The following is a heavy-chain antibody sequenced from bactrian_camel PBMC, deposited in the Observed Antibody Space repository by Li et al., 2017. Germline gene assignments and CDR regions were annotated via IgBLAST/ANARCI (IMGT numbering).Heavy chain of an antibody. CDR1: GSGFDSIFHA. D-gene: IGHD3*01. J-gene: IGHJ4*01. Sequence: VQLVESGGEFVQAGGSLRLSCTVSGSGFDSIFHAMGWYRQAPGEDREAVSCVSGKKGGNLAYVDSVKGRFTISRDNAKNTVYLQLTSLKTEDTAMYYCARDRYDYYSGSWHYVRSDYWGQGTQVTVS. CDR3: ARDRYDYYSGSWHYVRSDY. V-gene: IGHV3S63*01. CDR2: VSGKKGGN.